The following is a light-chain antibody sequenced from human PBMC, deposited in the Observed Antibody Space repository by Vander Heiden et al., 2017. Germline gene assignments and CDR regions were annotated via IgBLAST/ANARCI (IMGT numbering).Light chain of an antibody. CDR1: QDISNY. CDR2: DAS. CDR3: QQYDNLPTWT. J-gene: IGKJ1*01. Sequence: DIQMTQSPSSLSASVGDRVTITCQASQDISNYLNWYQQKPGKAPKLLIYDASNLETGVPSRFSGSGSGTDFTFTISSLHPEDIATYYCQQYDNLPTWTFGQGTKVEIK. V-gene: IGKV1-33*01.